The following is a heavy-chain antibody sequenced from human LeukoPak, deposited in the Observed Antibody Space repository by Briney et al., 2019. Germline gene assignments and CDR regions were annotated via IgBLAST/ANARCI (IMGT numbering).Heavy chain of an antibody. CDR1: GYTFTNYG. CDR2: INPSGASA. V-gene: IGHV1-46*01. CDR3: GIEAYYGPGSYVY. D-gene: IGHD3-10*01. Sequence: GSVKVSCKASGYTFTNYGINWVGQAPGQGRDGMGIINPSGASASYAQKVQGRVTMTEDTSTDTAYMELSSLRSDDTAVYYCGIEAYYGPGSYVYWGQGTLVTVSS. J-gene: IGHJ4*02.